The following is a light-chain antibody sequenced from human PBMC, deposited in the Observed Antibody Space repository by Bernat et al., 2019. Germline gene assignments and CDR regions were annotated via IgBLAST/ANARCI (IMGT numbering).Light chain of an antibody. CDR3: QQRNYPPT. CDR2: DTS. CDR1: QSVSTY. V-gene: IGKV3-11*01. J-gene: IGKJ1*01. Sequence: VLTQSPATLSLSPGERATLSCRASQSVSTYLAWYQQKPGQAPRLLIYDTSNRATGVPARFSGSGSGTDFTLTISSLEPEDFAIYYCQQRNYPPTFGQGTKVEIK.